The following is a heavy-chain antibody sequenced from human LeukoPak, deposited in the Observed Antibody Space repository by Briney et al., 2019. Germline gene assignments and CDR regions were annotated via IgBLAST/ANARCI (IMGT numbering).Heavy chain of an antibody. V-gene: IGHV4-59*08. J-gene: IGHJ4*02. D-gene: IGHD2-15*01. CDR1: GVSITSFY. CDR2: IYFSGST. Sequence: PSETLSLTCTVSGVSITSFYWSWIRQPPGKGLEWIGYIYFSGSTNYNPSLKSRVTVSLDTTKNQVSLKLSSVSAGDTAVYYCASTGYCIGGSCYSNYFDHWGQGTLVTVSS. CDR3: ASTGYCIGGSCYSNYFDH.